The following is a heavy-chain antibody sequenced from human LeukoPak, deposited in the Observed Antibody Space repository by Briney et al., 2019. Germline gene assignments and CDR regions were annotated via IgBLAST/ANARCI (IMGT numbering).Heavy chain of an antibody. D-gene: IGHD2-15*01. CDR1: GGTFSSYA. V-gene: IGHV1-69*13. CDR3: ARGHCSGGSCYLPYFDY. J-gene: IGHJ4*02. CDR2: IIPIFGTA. Sequence: GASVKVSWKASGGTFSSYAISWVRQAPGQGLEWMGGIIPIFGTANYAQKFQGRVTITADESTSTAYMELSSLRPEDTAVYYCARGHCSGGSCYLPYFDYWGQGTLVTVSS.